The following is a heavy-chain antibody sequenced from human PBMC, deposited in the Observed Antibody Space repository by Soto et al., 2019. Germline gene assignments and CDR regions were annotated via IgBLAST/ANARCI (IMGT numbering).Heavy chain of an antibody. CDR3: ASTTFYDVFTAYYSLFDY. J-gene: IGHJ4*02. CDR2: ISDSGSS. V-gene: IGHV4-31*03. Sequence: QVQLQESGPGLVKPSQTLTLTCTVSGGSISSGRFYWSWIRQHPGQGLEWIGHISDSGSSYYNPSLESRVTISVDTSKTQVSLKLSAVTAADTAVYFCASTTFYDVFTAYYSLFDYWGQGTMVTVSS. D-gene: IGHD3-9*01. CDR1: GGSISSGRFY.